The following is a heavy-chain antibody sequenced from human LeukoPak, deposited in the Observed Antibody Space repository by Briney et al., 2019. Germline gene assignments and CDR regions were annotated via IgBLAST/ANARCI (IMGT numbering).Heavy chain of an antibody. CDR1: GFTFSSYG. CDR3: VTTDFDY. CDR2: IRYDGSNK. V-gene: IGHV3-30*02. Sequence: GGSLRLSCAASGFTFSSYGMHWVRQAPGKRLEWVAFIRYDGSNKYYADSVKGRFTISRDNSKNTLYLQMNSLRAEDTAVYYCVTTDFDYWGQGTLVTVSS. D-gene: IGHD1-26*01. J-gene: IGHJ4*02.